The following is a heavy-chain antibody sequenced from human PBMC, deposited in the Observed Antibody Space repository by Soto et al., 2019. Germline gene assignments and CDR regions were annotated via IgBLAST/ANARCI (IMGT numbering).Heavy chain of an antibody. V-gene: IGHV3-33*01. CDR1: GFTFSSYG. CDR3: SSAAAGTYCFGY. Sequence: PGGSLRLSCAASGFTFSSYGMHWVRQAPGKGLEWVAVIWYDGSNKYYADSVKGRFTISRDNSKNTLYLQMNSLRAEDTAVYYFSSAAAGTYCFGYWDQGTLVTVSS. CDR2: IWYDGSNK. D-gene: IGHD6-13*01. J-gene: IGHJ4*02.